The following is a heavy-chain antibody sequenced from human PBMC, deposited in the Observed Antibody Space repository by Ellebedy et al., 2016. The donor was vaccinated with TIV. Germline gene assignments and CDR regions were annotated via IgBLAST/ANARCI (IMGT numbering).Heavy chain of an antibody. CDR2: IDWDNDI. J-gene: IGHJ5*02. V-gene: IGHV2-70*12. CDR1: GGSVSSDYW. D-gene: IGHD2-2*01. Sequence: TLSLTCNVSGGSVSSDYWNWIRQPPGKALEWLARIDWDNDIFYSTSLKTRLTISKDTSKNQVVLTMTNMDPVDTATYYCAHRGGYCSNTNCLPAGWFDPWGQGTLVTVSS. CDR3: AHRGGYCSNTNCLPAGWFDP.